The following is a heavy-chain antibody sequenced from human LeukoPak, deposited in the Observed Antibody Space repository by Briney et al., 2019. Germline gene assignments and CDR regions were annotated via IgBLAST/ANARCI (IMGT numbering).Heavy chain of an antibody. J-gene: IGHJ4*02. V-gene: IGHV3-53*01. CDR2: IYSGGST. CDR1: GFTFSDHY. Sequence: GGSLRLSCAASGFTFSDHYMDWVRQAPGKGLEWVSVIYSGGSTYYADSVKGRFTISRDNSKNTVNLQMNSLRPEDTAVYYCARDTPSSGFDYWGQGTQVTVSS. D-gene: IGHD3-10*01. CDR3: ARDTPSSGFDY.